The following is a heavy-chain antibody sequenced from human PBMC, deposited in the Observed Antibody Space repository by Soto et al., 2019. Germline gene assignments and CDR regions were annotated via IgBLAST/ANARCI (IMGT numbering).Heavy chain of an antibody. CDR1: GFRFSGHG. Sequence: ESGGGVVQPGGSLRLSCVASGFRFSGHGFHWVRQAPGKGLEWMAVIWYDGSREYYEDSVKGRFSISRDDSKNTVNLQMNSLRVDDTAVYYCARDDDGTSRYGISLWGQGTLVTVSS. J-gene: IGHJ4*02. D-gene: IGHD2-2*01. CDR2: IWYDGSRE. V-gene: IGHV3-33*01. CDR3: ARDDDGTSRYGISL.